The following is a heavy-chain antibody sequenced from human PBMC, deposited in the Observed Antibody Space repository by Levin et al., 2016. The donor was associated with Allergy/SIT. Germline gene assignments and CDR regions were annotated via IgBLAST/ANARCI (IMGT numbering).Heavy chain of an antibody. Sequence: ASVKVSCKASGYTFTDYYIHWVRQAPGHGPEWMGWINPKDADRVYEQRFQGRVTMTRDTSISTAYMELSRLTSDDTAVYYCARRYICYSSACRPRGEDWFDPWGQGTLVTVSS. V-gene: IGHV1-2*02. CDR2: INPKDADR. J-gene: IGHJ5*02. CDR3: ARRYICYSSACRPRGEDWFDP. CDR1: GYTFTDYY. D-gene: IGHD3-22*01.